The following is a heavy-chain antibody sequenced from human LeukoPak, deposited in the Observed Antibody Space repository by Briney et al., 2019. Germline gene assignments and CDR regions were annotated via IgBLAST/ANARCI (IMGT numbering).Heavy chain of an antibody. Sequence: SQTLSLTCTVSGGSISSGGYYWRWIRQHPEKILEWIGYIYYSGSTYYNPSLKTRATISVDTSKNQFSLKLSSVTAADTAVSYCATDCSGGSCPSYYFDYWGQGTLVTVSS. D-gene: IGHD2-15*01. CDR1: GGSISSGGYY. V-gene: IGHV4-31*03. CDR2: IYYSGST. CDR3: ATDCSGGSCPSYYFDY. J-gene: IGHJ4*02.